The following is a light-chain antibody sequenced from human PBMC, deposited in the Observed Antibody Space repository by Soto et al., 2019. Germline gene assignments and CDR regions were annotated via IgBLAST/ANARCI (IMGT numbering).Light chain of an antibody. CDR1: QSVSSK. Sequence: EIVMTQSPATLSVSPGERATLSCRASQSVSSKLAWYQQKPCQAPRLLISSASIRATGIPARFNGSGSGTEYTLTISSLQSEDFAFYHCRQYDDWPFTFCPGTKLEI. CDR3: RQYDDWPFT. V-gene: IGKV3D-15*01. CDR2: SAS. J-gene: IGKJ2*01.